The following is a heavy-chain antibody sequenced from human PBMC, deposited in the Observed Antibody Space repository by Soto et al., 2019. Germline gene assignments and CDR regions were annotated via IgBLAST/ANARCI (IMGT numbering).Heavy chain of an antibody. Sequence: QVQLVQSGAEVKKPGASVKVSCKASGYTFTSYGISWVRQAPGQGLEWMGWISAHNGNTTYAQKLQARVTMTTDTVTSTAYMELRSPRSDDTAVHYCARDRGSYALDSWGQGTLVTVSS. V-gene: IGHV1-18*01. CDR2: ISAHNGNT. J-gene: IGHJ5*01. CDR1: GYTFTSYG. D-gene: IGHD1-26*01. CDR3: ARDRGSYALDS.